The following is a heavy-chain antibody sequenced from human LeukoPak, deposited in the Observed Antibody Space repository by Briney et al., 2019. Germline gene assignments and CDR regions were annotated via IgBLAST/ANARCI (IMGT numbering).Heavy chain of an antibody. V-gene: IGHV3-7*04. Sequence: PGGSLRLSCAASGFTFRTYWVSWVRQAPGKGLEWVANINQAGSQKNYVDSVKGRFTISRDNAKNSVDLQMNSLRDEDTAVYYCARDYLRVFDHWGQGSPVAV. CDR1: GFTFRTYW. CDR3: ARDYLRVFDH. J-gene: IGHJ4*02. CDR2: INQAGSQK. D-gene: IGHD3-16*02.